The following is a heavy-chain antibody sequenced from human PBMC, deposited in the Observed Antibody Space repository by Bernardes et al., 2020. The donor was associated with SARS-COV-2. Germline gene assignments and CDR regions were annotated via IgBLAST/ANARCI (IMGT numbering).Heavy chain of an antibody. J-gene: IGHJ3*02. CDR2: IQSSGNS. CDR3: AGDFFGSGASYVAFDI. Sequence: GGPLRLSCAASGFTVSTNYMSWVRHAPGKGLECVSIIQSSGNSFYADSVKGRFTISRDNSKNTLYLQMNSLRAEDTALYYCAGDFFGSGASYVAFDIWGPGTLVTVSS. CDR1: GFTVSTNY. D-gene: IGHD3-10*01. V-gene: IGHV3-66*03.